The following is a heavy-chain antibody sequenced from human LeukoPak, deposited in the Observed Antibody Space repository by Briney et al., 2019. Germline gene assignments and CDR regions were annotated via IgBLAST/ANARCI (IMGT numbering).Heavy chain of an antibody. D-gene: IGHD3-10*01. CDR1: GFTFSDYY. J-gene: IGHJ4*02. CDR3: ARRGVLWFGELSGDK. V-gene: IGHV3-11*01. Sequence: PGGSLTLSCAASGFTFSDYYMSWIRQAAGKGLEWVSYISSSGSTIYYADSVKGRFTISRENAKNSLYLQMNSLRAEDTAVYYCARRGVLWFGELSGDKWGQGTLVTVSS. CDR2: ISSSGSTI.